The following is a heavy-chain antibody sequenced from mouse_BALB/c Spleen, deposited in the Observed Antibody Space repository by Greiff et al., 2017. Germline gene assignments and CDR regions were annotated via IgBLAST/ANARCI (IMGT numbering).Heavy chain of an antibody. CDR3: ARTNYYGSRHYAMDY. Sequence: VQLKESGGGLVQPGGSRKLSCAASGFTFSSFGMHWVRQAPEKGLEWVAYISSGSSTIYYADTVKGRFTISRDNPKNTLFLQMTSLRSEDTAMYYCARTNYYGSRHYAMDYWGQGTSVTVSS. CDR1: GFTFSSFG. J-gene: IGHJ4*01. CDR2: ISSGSSTI. V-gene: IGHV5-17*02. D-gene: IGHD1-1*01.